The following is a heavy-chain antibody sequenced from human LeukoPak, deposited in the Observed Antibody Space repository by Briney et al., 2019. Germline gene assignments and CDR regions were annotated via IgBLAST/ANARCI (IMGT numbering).Heavy chain of an antibody. D-gene: IGHD6-19*01. Sequence: GGSLRLSCAASGFTFTDDFMTWVRQAPGKGLEWVANMRVDGTDIHYADSVKGRFTISSDNARNSLYLQMNTLRADDTAVYYCARGRGWTYDSWGRGTLVTVSS. V-gene: IGHV3-7*04. J-gene: IGHJ4*02. CDR3: ARGRGWTYDS. CDR2: MRVDGTDI. CDR1: GFTFTDDF.